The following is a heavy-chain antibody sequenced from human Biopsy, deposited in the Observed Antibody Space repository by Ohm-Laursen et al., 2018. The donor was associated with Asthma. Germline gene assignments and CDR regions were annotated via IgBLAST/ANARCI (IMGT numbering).Heavy chain of an antibody. Sequence: SVTVSCKVSGYFLSKMPMHWVRQAPGKGLEWMGGFVRERIYAQKFRGRLTMTEDISTDTAYMELNSLTPEDTAVYYCADLFFQAFDTWGQGTPVTVSS. CDR1: GYFLSKMP. CDR2: FVRER. CDR3: ADLFFQAFDT. V-gene: IGHV1-24*01. D-gene: IGHD3-3*01. J-gene: IGHJ5*02.